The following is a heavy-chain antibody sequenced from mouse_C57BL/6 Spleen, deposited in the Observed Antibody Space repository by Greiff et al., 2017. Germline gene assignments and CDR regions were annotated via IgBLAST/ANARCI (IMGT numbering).Heavy chain of an antibody. CDR2: IDPEDGDT. Sequence: EVKLMESGAELVRPGASVKLSCTASGFNIKDYYMHWVKQRPEQGLEWIGRIDPEDGDTEYAPKFQGKATMTADTSSNTAYLQLSSLTSEDTAVYYCTTDYGNYNYAMDYWGQGTSVTVSS. CDR1: GFNIKDYY. CDR3: TTDYGNYNYAMDY. V-gene: IGHV14-1*01. J-gene: IGHJ4*01. D-gene: IGHD2-1*01.